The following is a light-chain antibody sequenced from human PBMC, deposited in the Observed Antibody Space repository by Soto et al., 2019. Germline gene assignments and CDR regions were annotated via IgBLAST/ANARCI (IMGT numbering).Light chain of an antibody. CDR2: DAS. V-gene: IGKV3-15*01. CDR3: QQYNNWPL. Sequence: EIVMTQSPATLSVSPGERATLSCRASQSVSSNLAWYQQKPGQAPRLLIYDASTRATGIPARFSGSGSGTEFTLTISRLPSEDFAVYYCQQYNNWPLFGPGTKVDIK. CDR1: QSVSSN. J-gene: IGKJ3*01.